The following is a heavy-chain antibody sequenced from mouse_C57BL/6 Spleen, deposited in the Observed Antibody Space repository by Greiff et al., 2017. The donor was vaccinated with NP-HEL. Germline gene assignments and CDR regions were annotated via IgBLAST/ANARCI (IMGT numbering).Heavy chain of an antibody. J-gene: IGHJ4*01. D-gene: IGHD1-1*01. Sequence: DVKLVESGGGLVQPGGSLKLSCAASGFTFSDYYMYWVRQTPEKRLEWVAYISNGGGSTYYPDTVKGRFTISRDNAKNTLYLQMSRLKSEDTAMYYCARHQNYYGSRRAMDYWGQGTSVTVSS. CDR2: ISNGGGST. CDR1: GFTFSDYY. CDR3: ARHQNYYGSRRAMDY. V-gene: IGHV5-12*01.